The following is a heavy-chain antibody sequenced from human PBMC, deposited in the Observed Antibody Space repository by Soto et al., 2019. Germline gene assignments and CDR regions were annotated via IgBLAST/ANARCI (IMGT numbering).Heavy chain of an antibody. CDR1: GYSFTSYW. CDR3: ASPAARPGDAFDI. CDR2: IYPGDSDT. D-gene: IGHD6-6*01. V-gene: IGHV5-51*01. Sequence: GGSLRLSCKGSGYSFTSYWIGWVRQMPGKGLEWMGIIYPGDSDTRYSPSFQGQVTISADKSISTAYLQWSSLKASDTAMYYCASPAARPGDAFDIWGQGTMVTVSS. J-gene: IGHJ3*02.